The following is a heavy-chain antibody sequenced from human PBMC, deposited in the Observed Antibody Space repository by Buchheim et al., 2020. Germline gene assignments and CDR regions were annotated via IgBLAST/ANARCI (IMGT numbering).Heavy chain of an antibody. V-gene: IGHV3-7*01. Sequence: VQLVESGGGLVQPGGSLRLSCTASGFTFRNYWMTWVRQAPGKGLEWVANINKDGSEKYFLDSVKGRFTISRDNAKNSLYLQMNSLRAEDTAVYYCASSLTYYYYGMDVWGQGTT. J-gene: IGHJ6*02. CDR3: ASSLTYYYYGMDV. CDR2: INKDGSEK. CDR1: GFTFRNYW.